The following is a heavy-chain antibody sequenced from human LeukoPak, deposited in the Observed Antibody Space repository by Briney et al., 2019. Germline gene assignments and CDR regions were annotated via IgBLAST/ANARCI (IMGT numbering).Heavy chain of an antibody. CDR2: ISSSSSYI. CDR3: ARGYSSSWHHYYYYMDV. CDR1: GFTFSSYS. V-gene: IGHV3-21*01. J-gene: IGHJ6*03. D-gene: IGHD6-13*01. Sequence: GGSLRLSCAAPGFTFSSYSMNWVRQAPGKGLEWVSSISSSSSYIYYADSVKGRFTISRDNAKNSLYLQMNSLRAEDTAVYYCARGYSSSWHHYYYYMDVWGKGTTVTVSS.